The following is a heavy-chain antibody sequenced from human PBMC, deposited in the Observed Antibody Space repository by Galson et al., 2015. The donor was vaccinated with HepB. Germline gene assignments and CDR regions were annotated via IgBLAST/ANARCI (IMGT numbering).Heavy chain of an antibody. V-gene: IGHV3-30*04. Sequence: SLRLSCAASGFTFSNYAIHWVRQAAGKGLEWVALITYGVSIKYYADSLKGRLTISRDNSKNTVYLQMNSLRTEDTAVYYCAREAAGSVGWFAPWGQGTLVTVSS. D-gene: IGHD6-13*01. J-gene: IGHJ5*02. CDR3: AREAAGSVGWFAP. CDR1: GFTFSNYA. CDR2: ITYGVSIK.